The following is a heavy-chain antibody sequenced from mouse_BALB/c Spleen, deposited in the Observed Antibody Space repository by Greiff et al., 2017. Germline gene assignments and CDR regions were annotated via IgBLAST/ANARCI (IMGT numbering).Heavy chain of an antibody. Sequence: EVQLQQSGAELVKPGASVKISCKASGYSFTGYFMNWVMQSHGKSLEWIGRINPYNGDTFYNQKFKGKATLTVDKSSSTAHMELRSLASEDSAVYYCARSDGYFPWFAYWGQGTLVTVSA. CDR3: ARSDGYFPWFAY. V-gene: IGHV1-20*02. J-gene: IGHJ3*01. CDR1: GYSFTGYF. CDR2: INPYNGDT. D-gene: IGHD2-3*01.